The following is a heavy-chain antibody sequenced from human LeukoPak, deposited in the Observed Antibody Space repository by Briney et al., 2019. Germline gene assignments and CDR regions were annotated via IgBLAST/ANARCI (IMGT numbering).Heavy chain of an antibody. CDR1: GGSISSGGYY. V-gene: IGHV4-31*03. CDR3: ARSRDGYNWLDY. CDR2: IYYSGST. J-gene: IGHJ4*02. D-gene: IGHD5-24*01. Sequence: SQTLSLTCTVSGGSISSGGYYWSWIRQHPGKGLEWIGYIYYSGSTYYNPSLKSRVTISVDTSKTQFSLKLSSVTAADTAVYYCARSRDGYNWLDYWGQGTLVTVSS.